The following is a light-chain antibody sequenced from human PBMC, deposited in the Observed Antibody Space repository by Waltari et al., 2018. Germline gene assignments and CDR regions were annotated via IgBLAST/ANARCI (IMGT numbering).Light chain of an antibody. V-gene: IGLV2-8*01. Sequence: QSALTQPPSASGSPGQSVTISCPGTSSDVGGYNYFSWYQQHPGKAPNLRIYEVTKRPSGVPDRFSGSKSGDTASLTVSGLQVDDEADYYCSSYAGRNNFVVFGGGTKLTVL. CDR1: SSDVGGYNY. CDR3: SSYAGRNNFVV. J-gene: IGLJ2*01. CDR2: EVT.